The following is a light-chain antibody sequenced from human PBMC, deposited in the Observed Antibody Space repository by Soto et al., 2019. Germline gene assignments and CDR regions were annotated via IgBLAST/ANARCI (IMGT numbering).Light chain of an antibody. J-gene: IGKJ1*01. CDR1: QSVSNNY. Sequence: EIVLTQSPGTRSLSPGERATLSCRASQSVSNNYLAWYQQNPGQAPRLLIYGASSRATGIPDRFSGSGSGTDFTLTISRLEPEDFAVYYCQQYGSSPRTFGQGTKVEIK. CDR3: QQYGSSPRT. CDR2: GAS. V-gene: IGKV3-20*01.